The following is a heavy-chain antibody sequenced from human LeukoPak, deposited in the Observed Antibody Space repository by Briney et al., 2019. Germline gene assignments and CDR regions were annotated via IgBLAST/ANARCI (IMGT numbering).Heavy chain of an antibody. J-gene: IGHJ4*02. CDR2: IYTGGTT. D-gene: IGHD2-21*01. Sequence: AGGSLRLSCAASGFSVGSNYMSWVRQAPGKGLEWVSVIYTGGTTHYAESVMGRFTISRDDSHNTVHLHMSGLRAEDTAVYYCAKEYSQFESTSPLDYWGQGTLVTVSS. CDR1: GFSVGSNY. CDR3: AKEYSQFESTSPLDY. V-gene: IGHV3-53*01.